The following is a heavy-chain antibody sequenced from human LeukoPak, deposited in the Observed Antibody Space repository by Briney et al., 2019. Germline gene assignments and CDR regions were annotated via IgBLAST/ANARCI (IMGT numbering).Heavy chain of an antibody. CDR2: IYYSGST. V-gene: IGHV4-59*01. CDR3: ARGDHSGSYYYMDF. D-gene: IGHD1-26*01. CDR1: GGSIVYYY. J-gene: IGHJ6*03. Sequence: PSETLSLTCTVSGGSIVYYYWSWIRQPPGKGLENLGYIYYSGSTNYNPSLRSRVTISVDTSKNQFSLRVTSVTAADTAVYYCARGDHSGSYYYMDFWGKATTVTVSS.